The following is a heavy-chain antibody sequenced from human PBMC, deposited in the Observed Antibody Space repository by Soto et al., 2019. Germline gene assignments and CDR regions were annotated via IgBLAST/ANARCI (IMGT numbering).Heavy chain of an antibody. CDR1: GFTFTSPA. V-gene: IGHV1-58*01. Sequence: PVKVSCKASGFTFTSPAVQWVRQARGQRLEWIGWIVVGSGNTNYAQKFQERVTITRDMSTSTAYMELSSLRSEDTAVYYCAADGRDRSGYWDFDYWGQGTLVTVSS. D-gene: IGHD3-22*01. CDR2: IVVGSGNT. J-gene: IGHJ4*02. CDR3: AADGRDRSGYWDFDY.